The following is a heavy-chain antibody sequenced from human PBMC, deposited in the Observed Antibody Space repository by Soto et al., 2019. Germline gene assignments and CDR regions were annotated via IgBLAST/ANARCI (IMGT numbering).Heavy chain of an antibody. Sequence: QLQLQESGPGLVKPSETLSLTCTVSGGSISSSSYYWGWIRQPPGKGLEWIGSIYYSGSTYYNPSLKSRVTISVDTSKNQFSLKLGSVTAADTAVYYCARRYCTNGVCIPFDYWGQGTLVTVSS. CDR1: GGSISSSSYY. CDR2: IYYSGST. D-gene: IGHD2-8*01. J-gene: IGHJ4*02. V-gene: IGHV4-39*01. CDR3: ARRYCTNGVCIPFDY.